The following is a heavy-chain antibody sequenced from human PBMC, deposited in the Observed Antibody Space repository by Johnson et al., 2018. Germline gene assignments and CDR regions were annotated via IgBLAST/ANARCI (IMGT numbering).Heavy chain of an antibody. D-gene: IGHD2-8*01. CDR1: GFTFEDYA. CDR2: ISWNSAAI. CDR3: AKDMTYGGSVFCMDV. V-gene: IGHV3-9*01. Sequence: VQLQESGGGSVQPGRSLRLSCAASGFTFEDYAMHWVRQAPGRGLEWVSRISWNSAAIDYADSVRGRFTISRDNAKNALYLQMNSRRAEDTAVYFCAKDMTYGGSVFCMDVGGKGTTVTVSS. J-gene: IGHJ6*03.